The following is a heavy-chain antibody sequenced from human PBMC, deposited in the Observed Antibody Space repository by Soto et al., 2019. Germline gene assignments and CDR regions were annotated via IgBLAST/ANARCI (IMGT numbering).Heavy chain of an antibody. CDR2: VSGYNGNT. J-gene: IGHJ4*02. CDR3: ASGLGAKVYY. V-gene: IGHV1-18*01. D-gene: IGHD3-16*01. CDR1: GYTFTSHG. Sequence: QLVQSGAEVKKPGASVKVSCKASGYTFTSHGISWVRQAPGQGLEWMGWVSGYNGNTNYAQKFQGRVTMTTDTSTTTAYMELRSLTSDDTAVYYCASGLGAKVYYWGQGTLVTVSS.